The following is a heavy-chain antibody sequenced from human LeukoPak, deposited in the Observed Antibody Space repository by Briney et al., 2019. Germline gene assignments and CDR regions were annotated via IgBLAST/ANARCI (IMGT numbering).Heavy chain of an antibody. J-gene: IGHJ4*02. V-gene: IGHV4-34*01. Sequence: SETLSLTCAVYGGSFSGYYWSWIRQPPGKGLEWIGEINHSGSTNYNPSLKSRVTISVDTPKNQFSLKLSSVTAADTAVYYCARGRLVDSSGSHLGYWGQGTLVTVSS. CDR2: INHSGST. D-gene: IGHD3-22*01. CDR3: ARGRLVDSSGSHLGY. CDR1: GGSFSGYY.